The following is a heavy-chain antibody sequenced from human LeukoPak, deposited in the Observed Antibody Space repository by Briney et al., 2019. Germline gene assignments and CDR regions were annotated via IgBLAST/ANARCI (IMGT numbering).Heavy chain of an antibody. CDR3: ARVSSSGYSGYTDAFDI. Sequence: PGGSLRLSCAASGFTFNSYAMHSVRQAPGKGLEWVAVISYDGSNKYYADSAKGRFTISRDNSKNTLYLQMNSLRAEDTAVYYCARVSSSGYSGYTDAFDIWGQGTMVTVSS. J-gene: IGHJ3*02. CDR2: ISYDGSNK. CDR1: GFTFNSYA. V-gene: IGHV3-30*04. D-gene: IGHD5-12*01.